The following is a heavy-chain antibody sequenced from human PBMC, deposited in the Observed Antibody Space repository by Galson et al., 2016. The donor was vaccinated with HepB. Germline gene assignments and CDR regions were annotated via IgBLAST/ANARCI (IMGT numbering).Heavy chain of an antibody. V-gene: IGHV5-51*01. CDR2: IYPGDSDA. CDR3: SRKVQLERTYWFHP. D-gene: IGHD1-1*01. CDR1: GYNFTNFW. J-gene: IGHJ5*02. Sequence: QSGAEVKKPGESLKISCKGSGYNFTNFWIGWVRQMPGKGLEWMGIIYPGDSDARYSLSFQGQVTIAVDTSISTAYLQLNSLKASDTAMYYGSRKVQLERTYWFHPWGQGTLVTVAS.